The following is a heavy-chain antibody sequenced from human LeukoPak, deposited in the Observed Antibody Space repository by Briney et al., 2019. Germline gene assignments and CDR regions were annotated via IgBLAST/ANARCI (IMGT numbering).Heavy chain of an antibody. D-gene: IGHD6-19*01. V-gene: IGHV3-20*04. J-gene: IGHJ3*02. CDR2: INWNGGST. CDR3: ARIGEYSSGWYEGGFDI. CDR1: GFTLDDYG. Sequence: PGGSLRLSCAASGFTLDDYGMSWVRQAQGKGLEWGSGINWNGGSTGYADSVKGRFTISRDNAKNSLYLQMNSLRAEDTALYYCARIGEYSSGWYEGGFDIWGQGTMVTVSS.